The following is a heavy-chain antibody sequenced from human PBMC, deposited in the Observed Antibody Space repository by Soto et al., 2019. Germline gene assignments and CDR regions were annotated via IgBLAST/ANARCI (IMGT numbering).Heavy chain of an antibody. CDR2: ISYDGSNK. Sequence: QVQLVESGGGVVQPGRSLRLSCAASGFTFSSYAMHWVRQAPGKGLEWVAVISYDGSNKYYADSVKGRFTISRDNSKNPLYLQMNSLRSEDTAVYYCARVHLRFLVYYGMDVWGQGTTFTVSS. J-gene: IGHJ6*02. CDR3: ARVHLRFLVYYGMDV. V-gene: IGHV3-30-3*01. CDR1: GFTFSSYA. D-gene: IGHD3-3*01.